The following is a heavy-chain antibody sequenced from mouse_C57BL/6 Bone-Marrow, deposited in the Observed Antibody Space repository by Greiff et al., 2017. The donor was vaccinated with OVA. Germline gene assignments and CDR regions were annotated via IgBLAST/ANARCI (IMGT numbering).Heavy chain of an antibody. CDR1: GYTFTSYW. V-gene: IGHV1-64*01. J-gene: IGHJ4*01. Sequence: QVQLQQPGAELVKPGPSVKFSCRDSGYTFTSYWLHWVKHRPGQGLEWIGMIQPNSGSTNYNEKFKSRAPLTVDKSTSTAYMQLSSLTSEDSPVYYCASIDSFFMDYWGQGTSVTVSS. CDR2: IQPNSGST. CDR3: ASIDSFFMDY. D-gene: IGHD3-2*01.